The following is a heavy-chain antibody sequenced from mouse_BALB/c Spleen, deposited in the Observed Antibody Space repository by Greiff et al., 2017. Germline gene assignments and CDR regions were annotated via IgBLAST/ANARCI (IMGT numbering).Heavy chain of an antibody. Sequence: VMLVESGPGLVAPSQSLSITCTVSGFSLTDYGVSWIRQPPGKGLEWLGVIWGGGSTYYNSALKSRLSISKDNSKSQVFLKMNSLQTDDTAMYYCAKHHYYGSSFAMDYWGQGTSVTVSS. CDR2: IWGGGST. CDR1: GFSLTDYG. V-gene: IGHV2-6-5*01. CDR3: AKHHYYGSSFAMDY. J-gene: IGHJ4*01. D-gene: IGHD1-1*01.